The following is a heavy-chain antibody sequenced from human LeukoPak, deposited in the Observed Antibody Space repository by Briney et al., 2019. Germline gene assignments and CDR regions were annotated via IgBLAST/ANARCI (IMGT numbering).Heavy chain of an antibody. CDR3: VTFYETY. V-gene: IGHV3-74*01. CDR1: GTYW. CDR2: INSDGSWT. J-gene: IGHJ4*02. Sequence: PGGSLRLSCAASGTYWMHWVRQAPGKGLVRVSHINSDGSWTGYADSVKGRFTISKDNAKNTVSLQMNNLRAEDTAVYYCVTFYETYWGRGTLVTVSS. D-gene: IGHD2/OR15-2a*01.